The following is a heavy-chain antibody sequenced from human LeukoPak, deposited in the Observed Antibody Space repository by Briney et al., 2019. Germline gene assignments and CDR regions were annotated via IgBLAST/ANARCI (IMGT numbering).Heavy chain of an antibody. CDR2: TYYRSKWYI. Sequence: SQTLSLTCAISGDSVSNNITAWNWIRQSPSRGLEWLGRTYYRSKWYIDYAESLKSRITINPDTSKNQFSLQLNSVTPEDTAVYFCVRDGPGALYYLDVWGRGTLVTVSS. V-gene: IGHV6-1*01. CDR1: GDSVSNNITA. J-gene: IGHJ2*01. CDR3: VRDGPGALYYLDV. D-gene: IGHD3-10*01.